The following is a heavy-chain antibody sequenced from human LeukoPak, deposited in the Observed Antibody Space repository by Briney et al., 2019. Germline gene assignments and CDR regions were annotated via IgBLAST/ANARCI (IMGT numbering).Heavy chain of an antibody. V-gene: IGHV4-61*08. CDR3: ARAPITIFGVVIMGTAGYFDY. CDR1: GGSISSGGYY. J-gene: IGHJ4*02. D-gene: IGHD3-3*01. CDR2: IYYSGST. Sequence: SETLSLTCTVSGGSISSGGYYWSWIRQHPGKGLEWIGYIYYSGSTNYNPSLKSRVTISVDTSKNQSSLKLSSVTAADTAVYYCARAPITIFGVVIMGTAGYFDYWGQGTLVTVSS.